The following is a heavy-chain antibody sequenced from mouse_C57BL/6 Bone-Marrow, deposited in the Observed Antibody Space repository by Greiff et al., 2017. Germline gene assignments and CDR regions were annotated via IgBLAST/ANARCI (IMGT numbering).Heavy chain of an antibody. V-gene: IGHV1-59*01. J-gene: IGHJ2*01. CDR2: IDPSDSYT. CDR3: ARGVGYGSSYGY. D-gene: IGHD1-1*01. CDR1: GYTFTSYW. Sequence: QVQLQQPGAELVRPGTSVKLSCKASGYTFTSYWMHWVKQRPGQGLEWIGVIDPSDSYTNYNQKFKGKATLTVDTSSSTAYMQRSSLTSEDSAVYYGARGVGYGSSYGYWGKGTTLTVSS.